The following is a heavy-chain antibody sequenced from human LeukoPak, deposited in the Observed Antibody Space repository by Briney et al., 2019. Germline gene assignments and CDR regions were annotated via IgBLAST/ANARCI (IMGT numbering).Heavy chain of an antibody. CDR3: ARRRYSGSSQHFDY. Sequence: GGSLRLSCAASGFTFSNSGLSWVRQAPGKGLEWVSVISGSGGSTYYADSVKGRFTISRDNSENTLYLQMNSLRAEDTAVYYCARRRYSGSSQHFDYWGQGTLVTVSS. V-gene: IGHV3-23*01. J-gene: IGHJ4*02. D-gene: IGHD1-26*01. CDR2: ISGSGGST. CDR1: GFTFSNSG.